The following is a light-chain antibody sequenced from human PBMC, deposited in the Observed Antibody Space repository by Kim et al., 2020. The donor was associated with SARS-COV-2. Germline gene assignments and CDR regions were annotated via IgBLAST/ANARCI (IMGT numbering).Light chain of an antibody. CDR3: LSYRASSTM. V-gene: IGLV2-14*03. CDR2: DVN. Sequence: VAGSPGHSLAIPCTGTGSDYVSWYQQHPGKAPKLIIYDVNNRPSGVSNRFSGSKSGNSASLTISGLQVADEAHYYCLSYRASSTMFGGGTQLTVL. CDR1: GSDY. J-gene: IGLJ3*02.